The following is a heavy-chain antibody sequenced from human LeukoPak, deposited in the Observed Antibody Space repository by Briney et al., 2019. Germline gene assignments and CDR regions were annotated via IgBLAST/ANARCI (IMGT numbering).Heavy chain of an antibody. CDR3: ARVGVVPAAIPDGFDI. CDR2: IYSGGST. Sequence: GGSLRLSCAASGFAVSNYYMSWVRQAPGKGLEWVSVIYSGGSTYYADSVKGRFTISRDNSKNTLYLQMNSLTAEDTAVYYCARVGVVPAAIPDGFDIWGQGTMVTVS. D-gene: IGHD2-2*01. V-gene: IGHV3-53*01. J-gene: IGHJ3*02. CDR1: GFAVSNYY.